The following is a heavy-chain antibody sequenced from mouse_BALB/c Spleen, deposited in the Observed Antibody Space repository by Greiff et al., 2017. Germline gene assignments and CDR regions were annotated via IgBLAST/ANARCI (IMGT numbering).Heavy chain of an antibody. CDR1: GYSITSDYA. CDR3: ASGDYEAY. Sequence: EVQLVESGPGLVKPSQSLSLTCTVTGYSITSDYAWNWIRQFPGNKLEWMGYISYSGSTSYNPSLKSRISITRDTSKNQFFLQLNSVTTEDTATYYCASGDYEAYWGQGTLVTVSA. J-gene: IGHJ3*01. V-gene: IGHV3-2*02. CDR2: ISYSGST. D-gene: IGHD2-4*01.